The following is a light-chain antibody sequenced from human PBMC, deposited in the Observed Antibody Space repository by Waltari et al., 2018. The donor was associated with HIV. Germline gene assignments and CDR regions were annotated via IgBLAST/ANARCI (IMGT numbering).Light chain of an antibody. CDR2: PLS. V-gene: IGKV2-40*01. CDR3: MQRST. Sequence: DIVMTQTPLSLPVTPGEPASISCRSSQSLLDSDDGNTYLDWHLQKPGQSPQLRFYPLSYRASGVPDRFSGSGSGTDFTLKISRVEAEDVGVYYCMQRSTFGQGTKLEIK. CDR1: QSLLDSDDGNTY. J-gene: IGKJ2*02.